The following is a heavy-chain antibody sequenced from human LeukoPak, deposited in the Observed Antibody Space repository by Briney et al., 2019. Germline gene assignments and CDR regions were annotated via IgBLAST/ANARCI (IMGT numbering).Heavy chain of an antibody. CDR3: VRDRLRSSAWVFDY. Sequence: PGGSLRLSCEGFGFNFRDCSLHWVRQSPGKGLEWVGLISRDSSRMFYGDSVKGRFTISRDNAKNSLYLQMNSLRAEDAAVYYCVRDRLRSSAWVFDYWGQGALVTVSS. D-gene: IGHD6-25*01. CDR2: ISRDSSRM. J-gene: IGHJ4*02. CDR1: GFNFRDCS. V-gene: IGHV3-48*04.